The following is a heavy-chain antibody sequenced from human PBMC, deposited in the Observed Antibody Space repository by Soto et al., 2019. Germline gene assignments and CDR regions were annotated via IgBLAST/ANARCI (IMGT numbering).Heavy chain of an antibody. CDR2: FDPEEGET. J-gene: IGHJ6*02. V-gene: IGHV1-24*01. D-gene: IGHD3-10*01. CDR3: AADVLNMFRGVPGYGMDV. CDR1: GYPLTELS. Sequence: QVQLVQSGAEVKKPGASVKVSCKVSGYPLTELSKHWVRQAPGKGLEWMGGFDPEEGETIYAPKFQGRVIMTEDTSTDTAYMELSNLTSEDTAVYFCAADVLNMFRGVPGYGMDVWGQGTTVIVSS.